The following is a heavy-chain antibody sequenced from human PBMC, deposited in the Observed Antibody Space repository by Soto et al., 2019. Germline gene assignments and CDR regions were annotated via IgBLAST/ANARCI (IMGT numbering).Heavy chain of an antibody. D-gene: IGHD2-8*01. CDR3: ARHGRDEAQSPNSWFDP. Sequence: SETLSLTCAVSGGSISSGGYSRSWIRQPPGKGLEWIGYIYHSGSTYYNPSLKSRVTISVDRSKNQFSLNLSSVTAADTAVYYCARHGRDEAQSPNSWFDPWGQGTLVTVSS. CDR2: IYHSGST. J-gene: IGHJ5*02. V-gene: IGHV4-30-2*01. CDR1: GGSISSGGYS.